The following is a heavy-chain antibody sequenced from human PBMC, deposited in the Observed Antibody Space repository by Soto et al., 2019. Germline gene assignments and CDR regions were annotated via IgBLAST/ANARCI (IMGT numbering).Heavy chain of an antibody. CDR2: INPNSGDT. Sequence: ASVKVSCKTSRYIFTGYYMHWVRQAPGQGLEWMGWINPNSGDTNYAQRFKGRVSMTSDTSINTAYLELSRLRPGDTAVFFCARSHSAYHYHATDAWGQGTTVTVSS. CDR3: ARSHSAYHYHATDA. CDR1: RYIFTGYY. D-gene: IGHD2-2*01. J-gene: IGHJ6*02. V-gene: IGHV1-2*02.